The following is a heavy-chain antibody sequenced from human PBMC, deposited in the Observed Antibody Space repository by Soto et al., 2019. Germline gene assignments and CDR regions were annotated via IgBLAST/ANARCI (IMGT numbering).Heavy chain of an antibody. Sequence: QVQLVQSGAEVKKPGSSVKVSCKASGGTFSSYAISWVRQAPGQGLEWMGGIIPIFGTANYAQKFQGRVTITADESTSTAYMELSSLRSEDTAVYYCAREGGYSGYDEGDYYYYGMDVWGQGTTVTVSS. CDR1: GGTFSSYA. CDR2: IIPIFGTA. CDR3: AREGGYSGYDEGDYYYYGMDV. J-gene: IGHJ6*02. V-gene: IGHV1-69*12. D-gene: IGHD5-12*01.